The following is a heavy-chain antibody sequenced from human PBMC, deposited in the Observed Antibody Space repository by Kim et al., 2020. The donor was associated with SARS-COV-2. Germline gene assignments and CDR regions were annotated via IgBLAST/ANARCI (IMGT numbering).Heavy chain of an antibody. V-gene: IGHV3-30*18. CDR3: AKWGVQYSGYDFGY. J-gene: IGHJ4*02. D-gene: IGHD5-12*01. Sequence: GGSLRLSCAASGFTFSSYGMHWVRQAPGKGLEWVAVISYDGSNKYYADSVKGRFTISRDNSKNTLYLQMNSLRAEDTAVYYCAKWGVQYSGYDFGYWGQGTLVTVSS. CDR1: GFTFSSYG. CDR2: ISYDGSNK.